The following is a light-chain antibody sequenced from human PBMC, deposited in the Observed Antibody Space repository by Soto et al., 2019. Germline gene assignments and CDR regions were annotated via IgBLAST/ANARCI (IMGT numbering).Light chain of an antibody. Sequence: QSVLTQPASVSGSPGQSITISCTGTSNDVGSYTLVSWYQQHPGKAPKLMIDEGSKRPSGVSNRFSGSKSGNTASLTISGLQADDEADYYCCSYAGRSTWVFGGGTKLTVL. V-gene: IGLV2-23*01. CDR2: EGS. CDR3: CSYAGRSTWV. J-gene: IGLJ3*02. CDR1: SNDVGSYTL.